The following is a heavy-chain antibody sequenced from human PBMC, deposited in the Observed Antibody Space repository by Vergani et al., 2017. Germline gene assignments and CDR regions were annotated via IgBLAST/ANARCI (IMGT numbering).Heavy chain of an antibody. D-gene: IGHD4-11*01. CDR3: ARLQSVPGGDNWFDP. J-gene: IGHJ5*02. V-gene: IGHV3-66*01. Sequence: EVQLVESGGGLVQPGGSLRLSCAASGFTVSSNYMSWVRQAPGKGLEWVSVIYSGGSTYYADSVKGRFTISRDNSKNTLYLQMNSLRAEDTAVYYCARLQSVPGGDNWFDPWGQGTLVTVSS. CDR2: IYSGGST. CDR1: GFTVSSNY.